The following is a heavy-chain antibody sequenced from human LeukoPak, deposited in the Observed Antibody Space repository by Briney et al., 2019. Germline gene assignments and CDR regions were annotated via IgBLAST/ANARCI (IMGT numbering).Heavy chain of an antibody. Sequence: GGSLRLSCAASGFTFNTYTMNWVRQAPGKGLEWVSSITASSTAIYSADSVKGRFTISRDNAKNFLYLQMNSLRAEDTAVYYCAKDHYDSSGYTPDAFDIWGQGTMVTVSS. D-gene: IGHD3-22*01. CDR1: GFTFNTYT. J-gene: IGHJ3*02. CDR2: ITASSTAI. CDR3: AKDHYDSSGYTPDAFDI. V-gene: IGHV3-21*01.